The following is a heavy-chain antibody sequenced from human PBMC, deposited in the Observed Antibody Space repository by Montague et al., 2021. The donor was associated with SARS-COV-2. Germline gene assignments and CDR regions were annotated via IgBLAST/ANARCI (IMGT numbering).Heavy chain of an antibody. D-gene: IGHD3-16*02. CDR2: IFYSGTT. Sequence: SETLSLTCTVSGASISSSENSWGWIRQSPGKGLEWFGSIFYSGTTYFNPSLRSRIAISVDTSRNQFSLKGTSVTAADTAVYYCARHVTFGGVVVALDYWGQGHLVSVSS. J-gene: IGHJ4*02. V-gene: IGHV4-39*01. CDR1: GASISSSENS. CDR3: ARHVTFGGVVVALDY.